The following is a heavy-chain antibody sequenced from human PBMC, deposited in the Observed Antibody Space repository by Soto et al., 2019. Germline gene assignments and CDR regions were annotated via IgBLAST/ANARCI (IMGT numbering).Heavy chain of an antibody. CDR2: IYYSGST. CDR3: ARALNWNDVPNWFDP. J-gene: IGHJ5*02. D-gene: IGHD1-20*01. CDR1: GGSISSGGYY. V-gene: IGHV4-31*03. Sequence: QVQLQESGPGLVKPSQTLSLTCTVSGGSISSGGYYWSWIRQQPGKGLEWIGYIYYSGSTYYNQSLKSRVTISVDTSKNQCSLKLSSVTAADTAVYYCARALNWNDVPNWFDPWGQGTLVTVSS.